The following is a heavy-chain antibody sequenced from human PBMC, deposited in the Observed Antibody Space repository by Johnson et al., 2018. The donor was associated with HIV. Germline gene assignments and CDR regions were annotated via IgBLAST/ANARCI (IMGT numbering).Heavy chain of an antibody. CDR2: ISWDGGST. V-gene: IGHV3-43D*03. D-gene: IGHD3-22*01. J-gene: IGHJ3*02. Sequence: VQLVESGGGVVQPGRSLRLSCAASGFTFDDYAMHWVRQAPGKGLEWVSLISWDGGSTYYADSVKGRFTISRDNSKNSLYLQMNSLRAEDTALYYCANGHYYDSSGYHEAFEIWGQGTMVTVSS. CDR1: GFTFDDYA. CDR3: ANGHYYDSSGYHEAFEI.